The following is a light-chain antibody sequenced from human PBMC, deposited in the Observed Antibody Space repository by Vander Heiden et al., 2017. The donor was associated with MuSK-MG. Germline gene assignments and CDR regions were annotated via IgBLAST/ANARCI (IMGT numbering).Light chain of an antibody. J-gene: IGKJ5*01. V-gene: IGKV1-33*01. CDR1: KDSRKY. Sequence: DSQKTQSPSSRSASFGYRETIPCQARKDSRKYLNWYQQKAGKPPQLLIYDASNLETGVPSRFSGGGFGTNFTLKISGVEADDFATYYCKHYVRLPRAFGQGTRLEMK. CDR2: DAS. CDR3: KHYVRLPRA.